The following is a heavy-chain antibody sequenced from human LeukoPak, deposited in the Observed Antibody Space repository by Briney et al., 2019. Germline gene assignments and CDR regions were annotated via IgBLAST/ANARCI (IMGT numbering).Heavy chain of an antibody. CDR1: GGSISSYY. CDR3: ARFGGYDFWSGSSLVDP. Sequence: SGALSLTCTVSGGSISSYYWSWIRQPPGKGLEWIGYIFNSGSTNYNPSLKSRVTISVDTSKNQFSLKLSSVTAADTAVYYCARFGGYDFWSGSSLVDPWGQGTLVTVS. D-gene: IGHD3-3*01. V-gene: IGHV4-59*01. J-gene: IGHJ5*02. CDR2: IFNSGST.